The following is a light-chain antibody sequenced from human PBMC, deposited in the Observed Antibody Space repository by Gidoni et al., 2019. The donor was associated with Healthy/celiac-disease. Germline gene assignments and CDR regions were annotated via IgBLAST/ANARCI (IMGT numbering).Light chain of an antibody. J-gene: IGKJ3*01. Sequence: DIQMTQSPSSLSASARDRVTITCRASQSISSYLNWYQQKPGKAPKLLIYAASSLQSGVPSRFSGSGSGTDFTLTISSLQPEDFATYYCKQSYSTPLTFGPGTKVDIK. CDR1: QSISSY. V-gene: IGKV1-39*01. CDR3: KQSYSTPLT. CDR2: AAS.